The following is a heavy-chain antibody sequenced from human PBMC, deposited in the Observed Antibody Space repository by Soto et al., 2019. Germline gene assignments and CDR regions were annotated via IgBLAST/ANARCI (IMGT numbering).Heavy chain of an antibody. CDR1: GYSFTTHI. D-gene: IGHD3-22*01. V-gene: IGHV1-3*01. J-gene: IGHJ6*02. Sequence: QVHLVQSGAEVKQPGASVRVSCKASGYSFTTHIMHWVRQAPGQRLEWMGWINPGNGDTRFAQKFQDRVTVTRDTPASTAYMELSSLRSEDTAVYYCARDRSIGIIVDLGSMDVWGQGTTVTVSS. CDR2: INPGNGDT. CDR3: ARDRSIGIIVDLGSMDV.